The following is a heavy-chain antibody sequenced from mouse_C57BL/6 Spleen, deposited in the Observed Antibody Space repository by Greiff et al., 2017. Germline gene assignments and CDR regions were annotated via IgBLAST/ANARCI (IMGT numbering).Heavy chain of an antibody. J-gene: IGHJ3*01. CDR3: ARYHYYGSSYGGWFAY. Sequence: VQLQQPGAELVRPGSSVKLSCKASGYTFTSYWLHWVKQRPIQGLEWIGNIDPSASETHYNQKFKDKATLTVDKSSSTAYMQLSSLTSEDSAVYYCARYHYYGSSYGGWFAYWGQGTLVTVSA. CDR1: GYTFTSYW. V-gene: IGHV1-52*01. CDR2: IDPSASET. D-gene: IGHD1-1*01.